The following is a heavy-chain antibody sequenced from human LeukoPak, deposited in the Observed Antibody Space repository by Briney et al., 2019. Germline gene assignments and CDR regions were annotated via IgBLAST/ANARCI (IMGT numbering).Heavy chain of an antibody. CDR1: GFTFSDFG. V-gene: IGHV3-30*18. J-gene: IGHJ4*02. Sequence: GGSLRLSCAASGFTFSDFGMHWVRQAPGKGLEWVAVISYDGSNKYYTDSVKGRFTISRDNSKNTLYLQMNSLRAEDTAVYYCAKDWTLGVATISGFDYWGQGTLVTVSS. CDR3: AKDWTLGVATISGFDY. D-gene: IGHD5-12*01. CDR2: ISYDGSNK.